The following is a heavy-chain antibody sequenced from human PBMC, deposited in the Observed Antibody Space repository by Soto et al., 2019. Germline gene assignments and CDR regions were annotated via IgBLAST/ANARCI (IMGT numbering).Heavy chain of an antibody. CDR1: GGIFSSNT. V-gene: IGHV1-69*06. CDR3: ASKAACGGDCYAFDS. Sequence: QVYLVQSGAEVKKPGSSVKISCKASGGIFSSNTINWVRQTAGQGLEWMGGIIPVFGTANYAEKFQGRVTITADKSTNTEYMELTSLRSEDTAVYYCASKAACGGDCYAFDSWGQGTLVTVSS. CDR2: IIPVFGTA. D-gene: IGHD2-21*02. J-gene: IGHJ4*02.